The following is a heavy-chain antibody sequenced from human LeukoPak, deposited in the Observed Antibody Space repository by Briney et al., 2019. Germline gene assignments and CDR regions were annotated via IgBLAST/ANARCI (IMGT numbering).Heavy chain of an antibody. V-gene: IGHV4-30-4*08. Sequence: SETLSLTCTVSGGSISSGDYYWSWIRQPPGKGLEWIGYIYYSGSTYYNPSPKSRVTISVDTSKNQFSLKLSSVTAADTAVYYCARHSYGSGSFYNLDYWGQGTLVTVSS. J-gene: IGHJ4*02. CDR1: GGSISSGDYY. CDR2: IYYSGST. CDR3: ARHSYGSGSFYNLDY. D-gene: IGHD3-10*01.